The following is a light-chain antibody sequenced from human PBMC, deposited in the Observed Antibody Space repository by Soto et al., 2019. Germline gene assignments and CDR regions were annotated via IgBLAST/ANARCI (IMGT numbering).Light chain of an antibody. CDR1: QTISSW. Sequence: DIQMTQPPSTLSGSVGDRVTITCRSSQTISSWLASYQQKPGKAPKLLIYKASTLTSGVPSRFSGSGSGTEFTLTISSLQPDDFATYYCQHYNSDSEAFGQGTKVQL. CDR3: QHYNSDSEA. V-gene: IGKV1-5*03. J-gene: IGKJ1*01. CDR2: KAS.